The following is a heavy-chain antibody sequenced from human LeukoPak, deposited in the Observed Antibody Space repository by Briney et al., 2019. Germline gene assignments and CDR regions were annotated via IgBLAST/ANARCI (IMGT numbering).Heavy chain of an antibody. CDR3: AKVTPTYYYGSGSIYYFDY. CDR2: ISGSGGST. Sequence: GGSLRLSCAASGFTVSSNYMSWVRQAPGKGLEWVSAISGSGGSTYYADSVKGRFTISRDNSKNTLYLQMNSLRAEDTAVYYCAKVTPTYYYGSGSIYYFDYWGQGTLVTVSS. D-gene: IGHD3-10*01. J-gene: IGHJ4*02. V-gene: IGHV3-23*01. CDR1: GFTVSSNY.